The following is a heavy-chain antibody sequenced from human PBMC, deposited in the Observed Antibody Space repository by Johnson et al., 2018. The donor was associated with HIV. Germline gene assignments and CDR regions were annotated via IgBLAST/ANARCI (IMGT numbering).Heavy chain of an antibody. Sequence: VQLVESGGGLVQPGGSLRLSCAASGFTFSSYWMHWVRQAPGKGLEWVAVLRYDGSEKKYADSVRGRFTISRDNDKNTLYLQMNSPSPEDTGVYHCARDRHGSGRPNAFDLWGRGTKVTV. J-gene: IGHJ3*01. D-gene: IGHD3-10*01. CDR3: ARDRHGSGRPNAFDL. CDR2: LRYDGSEK. CDR1: GFTFSSYW. V-gene: IGHV3-30-3*01.